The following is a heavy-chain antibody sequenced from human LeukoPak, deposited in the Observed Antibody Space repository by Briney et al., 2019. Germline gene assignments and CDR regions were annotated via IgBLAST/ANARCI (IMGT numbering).Heavy chain of an antibody. J-gene: IGHJ5*02. V-gene: IGHV3-21*01. CDR3: ARVTMYYDILTGYYKPNWFDP. CDR2: ISASSSYI. D-gene: IGHD3-9*01. CDR1: GFTFSSYT. Sequence: GGSLRLSCAAPGFTFSSYTMNWVRQAPGKGLEWVSSISASSSYIYYADSVKGRFTISRDNAKNSLYLQMNSLRAEDTAVYYCARVTMYYDILTGYYKPNWFDPWGQGTLVTVSS.